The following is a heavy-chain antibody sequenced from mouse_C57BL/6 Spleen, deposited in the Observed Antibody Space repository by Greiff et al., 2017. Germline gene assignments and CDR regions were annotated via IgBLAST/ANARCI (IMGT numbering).Heavy chain of an antibody. Sequence: VQLQQSGPELVKPGASVKISCKASGFAFSSSWMNWVKQRPGKGLEWIGRMYPGDGDTNYNGKFKGKATLTAAKASSTAYMQLSSLTSEDSAVYFCARFGDYGYWGQGTTLTVSS. CDR3: ARFGDYGY. J-gene: IGHJ2*01. CDR1: GFAFSSSW. CDR2: MYPGDGDT. V-gene: IGHV1-82*01. D-gene: IGHD2-4*01.